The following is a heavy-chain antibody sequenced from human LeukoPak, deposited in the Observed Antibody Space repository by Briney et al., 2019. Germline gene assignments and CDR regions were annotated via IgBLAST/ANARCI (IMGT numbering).Heavy chain of an antibody. D-gene: IGHD6-13*01. V-gene: IGHV3-30*03. CDR1: GFTFSSYG. J-gene: IGHJ5*02. CDR2: ISYDGSNK. CDR3: ARSRTWQQQLLS. Sequence: PGGSLRLSCAASGFTFSSYGMHWVRQAPGKGLEWVAVISYDGSNKYYADSVKGRFTFSRDNSKNTLYLQMNSLRSEDTAVYYCARSRTWQQQLLSWGQGTLVTVSS.